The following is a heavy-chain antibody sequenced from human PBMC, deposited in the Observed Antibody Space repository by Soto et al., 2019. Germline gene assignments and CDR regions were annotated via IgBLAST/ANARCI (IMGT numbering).Heavy chain of an antibody. CDR1: GFTFDDYG. Sequence: EVQLVESGGGVVRPGGSLRLSCAASGFTFDDYGMSWVRQAPGKGLEWVSGINWNGGSTGYADSVKGRFTISRDNAKNLLYLQMHSLRAEDTALYHCARGGYGDYVVYYYYYMDVWGKGTTVTVSS. V-gene: IGHV3-20*01. CDR3: ARGGYGDYVVYYYYYMDV. CDR2: INWNGGST. D-gene: IGHD4-17*01. J-gene: IGHJ6*03.